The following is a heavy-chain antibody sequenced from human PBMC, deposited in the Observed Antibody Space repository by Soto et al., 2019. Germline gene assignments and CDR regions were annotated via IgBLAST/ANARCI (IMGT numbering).Heavy chain of an antibody. CDR1: GYTFTSYG. Sequence: VKVSCKASGYTFTSYGISWVRQAPGQGLEWMGWISAYNGNTNYAQKLQGRVTMTTDTSTSTAYMELRSLRSDDTAVYYCARTRSWSPLVLGWFDPWGQGTLVTVSS. J-gene: IGHJ5*02. CDR3: ARTRSWSPLVLGWFDP. D-gene: IGHD6-13*01. CDR2: ISAYNGNT. V-gene: IGHV1-18*01.